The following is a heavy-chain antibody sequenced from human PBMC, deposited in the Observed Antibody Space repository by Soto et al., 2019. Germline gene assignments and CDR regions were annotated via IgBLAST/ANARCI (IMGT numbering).Heavy chain of an antibody. D-gene: IGHD3-9*01. CDR2: ISGSGGST. J-gene: IGHJ4*02. CDR3: AKYTVGYYDIWTGYLDY. V-gene: IGHV3-23*01. CDR1: GFTFSSYA. Sequence: EVQLLESGGGLVQPGGSLRLSCAASGFTFSSYAMSWVRQAPGKGLEWVSAISGSGGSTYYADSVKGRFTISRDNSKNTLYLQMNSLRAEDTAVYYCAKYTVGYYDIWTGYLDYWGQGTLVTVSS.